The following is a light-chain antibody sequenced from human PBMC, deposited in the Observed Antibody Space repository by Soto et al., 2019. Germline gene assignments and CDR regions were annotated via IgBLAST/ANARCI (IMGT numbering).Light chain of an antibody. V-gene: IGLV1-47*01. CDR1: SSNIGSNY. J-gene: IGLJ1*01. Sequence: QAVVTQPPSASGTPGQRVTISCSGSSSNIGSNYVYWYQQLPGTAPKLLIYRNSQRPSGVPDRFSGSKSGTSASLAISGLRSEDEADFYCAAWDDSLSGRVFGTGTKLTVL. CDR2: RNS. CDR3: AAWDDSLSGRV.